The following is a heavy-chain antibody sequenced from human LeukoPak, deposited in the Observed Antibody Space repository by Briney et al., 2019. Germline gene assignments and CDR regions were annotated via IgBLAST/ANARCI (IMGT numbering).Heavy chain of an antibody. J-gene: IGHJ4*02. CDR2: IIPIFGTA. Sequence: ASVKVSCKASGGTFSSYAISWVRQAPGQGLEWMGGIIPIFGTANYAQKLQGRVTMTTDTSTSTAYMELRSLRSDDTAVYYCARDGAVAGTGDDFDYWGQGTLVTVSS. CDR1: GGTFSSYA. D-gene: IGHD6-19*01. V-gene: IGHV1-69*05. CDR3: ARDGAVAGTGDDFDY.